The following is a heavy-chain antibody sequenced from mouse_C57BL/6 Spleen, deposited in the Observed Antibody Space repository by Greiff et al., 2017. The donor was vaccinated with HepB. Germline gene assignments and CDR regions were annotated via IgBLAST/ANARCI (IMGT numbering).Heavy chain of an antibody. CDR1: GFTFSDYG. CDR2: ISSGSSTI. D-gene: IGHD1-1*01. CDR3: ARPHYYGSSHYFDY. Sequence: VQLKESGGGLVKPGGSLKLSCAASGFTFSDYGMHWVRQAPEKGLEWVAYISSGSSTIYYADTVKGRFTISRDNAKNTLFLQMTSLRSEDTAMYYCARPHYYGSSHYFDYWGQGTTLTVSS. J-gene: IGHJ2*01. V-gene: IGHV5-17*01.